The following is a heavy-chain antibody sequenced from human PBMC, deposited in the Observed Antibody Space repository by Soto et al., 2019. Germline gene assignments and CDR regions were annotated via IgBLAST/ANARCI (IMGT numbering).Heavy chain of an antibody. CDR1: GYTFTSYA. CDR3: ARDPRIAVAGMYYFDY. Sequence: QVQLVQSGAEVKKPGASVKVSCKASGYTFTSYAMHWVRQAPGQRLEWMGWINAGNGNTKYSQKFQGRVTITRDTSASTAYMELSSLRSEDTAVYYCARDPRIAVAGMYYFDYWGQGTLVTVSS. CDR2: INAGNGNT. V-gene: IGHV1-3*01. J-gene: IGHJ4*02. D-gene: IGHD6-19*01.